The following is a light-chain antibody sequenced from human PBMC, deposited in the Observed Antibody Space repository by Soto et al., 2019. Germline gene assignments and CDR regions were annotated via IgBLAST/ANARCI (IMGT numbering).Light chain of an antibody. Sequence: DIQLTQSPSFLSASVGDRVTITCRASQGISSYLAWYQQKPGKAPKLLIYAASTLQSGVPSTLSGSGSGTEFTLTISSLQPKDVATYYCQELNSYPYTFGQGTKLEIK. CDR2: AAS. CDR3: QELNSYPYT. J-gene: IGKJ2*01. CDR1: QGISSY. V-gene: IGKV1-9*01.